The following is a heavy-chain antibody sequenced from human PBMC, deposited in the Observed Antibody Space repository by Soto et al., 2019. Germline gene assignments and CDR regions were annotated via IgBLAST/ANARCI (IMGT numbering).Heavy chain of an antibody. Sequence: SQTLSLTCXISGDSVSSNSASWNWIRQSPSRGLEWLGRTYYRSKWYNDYAVSVKSRITINPDTSKNQFSLQLNSVTPEDTAVYYCARDLLRSIVVVPAAITTVVYYYGMDVWGQGTTVTVSS. J-gene: IGHJ6*02. V-gene: IGHV6-1*01. CDR3: ARDLLRSIVVVPAAITTVVYYYGMDV. CDR1: GDSVSSNSAS. D-gene: IGHD2-2*02. CDR2: TYYRSKWYN.